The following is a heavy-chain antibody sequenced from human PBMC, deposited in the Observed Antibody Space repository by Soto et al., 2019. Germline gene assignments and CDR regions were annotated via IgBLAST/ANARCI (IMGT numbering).Heavy chain of an antibody. D-gene: IGHD2-2*01. CDR1: GYTFTSYY. CDR3: ARGGGGDIVVVPAAMGYYYGMDV. J-gene: IGHJ6*02. V-gene: IGHV1-46*01. CDR2: INPSGGST. Sequence: ASVKVSCKASGYTFTSYYMHWVRQAPGQGLEWMGIINPSGGSTSYAQKFQGRVTMTRDTSTSTVYMELSSLRSEDTAVYYCARGGGGDIVVVPAAMGYYYGMDVWGQGTTVTVSS.